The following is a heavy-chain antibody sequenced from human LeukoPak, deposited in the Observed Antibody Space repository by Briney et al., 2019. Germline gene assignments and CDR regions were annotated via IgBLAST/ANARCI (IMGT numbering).Heavy chain of an antibody. CDR1: GGSISSSSYY. D-gene: IGHD3-22*01. CDR2: IYYSGST. V-gene: IGHV4-39*07. J-gene: IGHJ4*02. CDR3: AREGDSSGYYSY. Sequence: SETLSLTCTVSGGSISSSSYYWGWIRQPPGKGLEWIGSIYYSGSTYYNPSLKSRVTISVDTSENQFSLKLSSVTAADTAVYYCAREGDSSGYYSYWGQGTLVTVSS.